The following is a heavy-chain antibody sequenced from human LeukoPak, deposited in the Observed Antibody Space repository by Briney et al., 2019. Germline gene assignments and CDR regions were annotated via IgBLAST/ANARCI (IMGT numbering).Heavy chain of an antibody. V-gene: IGHV1-69*05. J-gene: IGHJ4*02. CDR2: IIPIFGTA. D-gene: IGHD5-24*01. CDR3: AREAVEMATGPLDY. Sequence: SVKVSRKASGGTFSSYAISWVRQAPGQGLEWMGGIIPIFGTANYAQKFQGRVTITTDESTSTAYMELSSLRSEDTVVYYCAREAVEMATGPLDYWGQGTLVTVSS. CDR1: GGTFSSYA.